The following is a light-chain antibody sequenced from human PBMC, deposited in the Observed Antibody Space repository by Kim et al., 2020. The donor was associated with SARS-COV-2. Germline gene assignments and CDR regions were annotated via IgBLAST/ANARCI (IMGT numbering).Light chain of an antibody. CDR1: QSINNW. CDR3: HHYDSFSGGS. CDR2: DAS. J-gene: IGKJ1*01. Sequence: DAQMTQSPPTLSASVGARVTISCRASQSINNWLAWYQQKPGAVPKVLIYDASSLQSGVPPRFSGSGSGTEFTLTITNLQPDDVATYYCHHYDSFSGGSFGQGTKVDIK. V-gene: IGKV1-5*01.